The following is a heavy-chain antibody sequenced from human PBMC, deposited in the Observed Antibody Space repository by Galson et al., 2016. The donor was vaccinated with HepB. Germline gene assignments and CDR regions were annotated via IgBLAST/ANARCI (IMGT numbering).Heavy chain of an antibody. Sequence: SVKVSCKASGYTFTTSGISWVRQAPGQGLEWMGWISTYSGNTKYAQKFQGGLTLTTDSSTTTAYMELRSLRFDDTGLYYCARDVQYRFDSWGQGTLVTVSS. CDR2: ISTYSGNT. CDR3: ARDVQYRFDS. CDR1: GYTFTTSG. D-gene: IGHD2/OR15-2a*01. J-gene: IGHJ4*02. V-gene: IGHV1-18*01.